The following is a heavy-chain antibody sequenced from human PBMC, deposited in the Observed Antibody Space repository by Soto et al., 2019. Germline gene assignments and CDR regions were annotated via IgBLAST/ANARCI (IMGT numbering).Heavy chain of an antibody. CDR3: VADIRAPGAFDI. V-gene: IGHV1-58*01. CDR1: GFTFTSSA. Sequence: SVKVSCKASGFTFTSSAVQWVRQARGQRLEWIGWIVVGSGNTNYAQKFQERVTITRDMSTSTAYMELSSLRSEDTAVYYCVADIRAPGAFDIWGQGTMVTVSS. J-gene: IGHJ3*02. CDR2: IVVGSGNT.